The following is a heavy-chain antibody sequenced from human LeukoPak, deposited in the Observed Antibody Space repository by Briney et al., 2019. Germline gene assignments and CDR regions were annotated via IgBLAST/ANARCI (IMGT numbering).Heavy chain of an antibody. D-gene: IGHD6-13*01. CDR2: INPNSGGT. Sequence: ASVKVSCKASGYTFTGYYMHWVRQAPGQGLEWMGWINPNSGGTNYAQKFQGRVTMTRDTSISTAYMELSSLRSEDTAVYYCARGWLSTNIAAAGPVWNWFDPWGQGTLVTVSS. V-gene: IGHV1-2*02. CDR3: ARGWLSTNIAAAGPVWNWFDP. CDR1: GYTFTGYY. J-gene: IGHJ5*02.